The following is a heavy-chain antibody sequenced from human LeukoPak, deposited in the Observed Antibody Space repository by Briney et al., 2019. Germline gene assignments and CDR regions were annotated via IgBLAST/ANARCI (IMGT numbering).Heavy chain of an antibody. CDR2: IVVGSGNT. D-gene: IGHD3-22*01. CDR3: AARSVVVVPDAFDI. V-gene: IGHV1-58*01. J-gene: IGHJ3*02. Sequence: SVKVSCKASGFTFTSSAVQWVRQARGQRLEWIGWIVVGSGNTNYAQKFQERVTITRDMSTSTAYMELSSLRSEDTAVYYCAARSVVVVPDAFDIWGQGTMVTVSS. CDR1: GFTFTSSA.